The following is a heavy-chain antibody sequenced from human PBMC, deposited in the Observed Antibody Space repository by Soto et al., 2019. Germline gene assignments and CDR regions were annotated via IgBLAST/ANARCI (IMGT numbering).Heavy chain of an antibody. V-gene: IGHV4-31*03. CDR2: INHSGST. Sequence: SETLSLTCTVSGGSISSGGYYWSWIRQHPGKGLEWIGEINHSGSTNYNPSLKSRVTISVDTSKNQFSLKLSSVTAADTAVYYCARRISSPPYYFDYWGQGTLVTVSS. D-gene: IGHD3-16*02. J-gene: IGHJ4*02. CDR3: ARRISSPPYYFDY. CDR1: GGSISSGGYY.